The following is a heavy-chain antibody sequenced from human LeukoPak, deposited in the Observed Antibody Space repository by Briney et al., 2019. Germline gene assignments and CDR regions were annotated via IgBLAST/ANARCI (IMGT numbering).Heavy chain of an antibody. CDR3: ARGYSSTMRTTGNDY. D-gene: IGHD1-1*01. CDR1: GYTFTSYG. V-gene: IGHV1-18*01. J-gene: IGHJ4*02. CDR2: ISAYNGNT. Sequence: GASVKVSCKASGYTFTSYGISWVRQAPGQGLEWMGWISAYNGNTNYAQKLQGRVTMTTDTSTSTASMELRSLRSDDTAVYYCARGYSSTMRTTGNDYWGQGTLVTVSS.